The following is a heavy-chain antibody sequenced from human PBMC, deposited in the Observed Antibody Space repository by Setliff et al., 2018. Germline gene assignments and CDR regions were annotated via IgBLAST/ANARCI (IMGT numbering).Heavy chain of an antibody. Sequence: SETLSLTCPVYGGSFSGYYWSWIRQPPGKGLEWIGEINHSGSTNYNPSLKSRVTISVDTSKNQFSLKLSSVTAADTAVYYCARGRGWYRASGTGLDYWGQGTLVTVSS. CDR3: ARGRGWYRASGTGLDY. V-gene: IGHV4-34*01. J-gene: IGHJ4*02. D-gene: IGHD6-19*01. CDR1: GGSFSGYY. CDR2: INHSGST.